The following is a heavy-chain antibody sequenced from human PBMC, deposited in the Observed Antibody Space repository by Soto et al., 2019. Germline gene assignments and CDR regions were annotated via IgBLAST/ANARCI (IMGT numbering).Heavy chain of an antibody. CDR2: ISSSSSYI. D-gene: IGHD5-18*01. J-gene: IGHJ4*02. CDR1: GFTFSSYS. CDR3: ARDPGPYVDTATPRGGLDY. V-gene: IGHV3-21*01. Sequence: GGSLRLSCAASGFTFSSYSMNWVRQAPGKGLEWVSSISSSSSYIYYADSVKGRFTISRDNAKNSLYLQMNSLRAEDTAVYYCARDPGPYVDTATPRGGLDYWGQGTLVTVSS.